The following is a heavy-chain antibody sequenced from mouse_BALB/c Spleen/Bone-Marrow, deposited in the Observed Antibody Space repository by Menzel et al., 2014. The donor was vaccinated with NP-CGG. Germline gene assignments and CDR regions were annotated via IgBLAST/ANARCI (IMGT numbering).Heavy chain of an antibody. Sequence: QQSCKASGYTFTSYWMQWVKQRPGQGLEWIGEINPSNGRINYNEKFKSKATLTVDKSSSTAYMQLSSLTSEDSAVYYCARKYYGSSYVWYFDVWGAGTTVTVSS. J-gene: IGHJ1*01. V-gene: IGHV1S81*02. CDR2: INPSNGRI. D-gene: IGHD1-1*01. CDR1: GYTFTSYW. CDR3: ARKYYGSSYVWYFDV.